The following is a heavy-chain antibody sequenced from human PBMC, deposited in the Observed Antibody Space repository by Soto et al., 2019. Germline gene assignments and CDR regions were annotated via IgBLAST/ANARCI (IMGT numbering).Heavy chain of an antibody. CDR2: INPYSGGA. J-gene: IGHJ5*02. CDR1: GYTFTGYF. CDR3: ARVIRGAYYNSPLDT. V-gene: IGHV1-2*02. D-gene: IGHD3-10*01. Sequence: ASVKVSCKASGYTFTGYFMHWVRQAPGQGLEWMGWINPYSGGADYAQSFQGRVTMTRNTSISTVYMELSRLRFDDTAVYYCARVIRGAYYNSPLDTWGQGTVVTVSS.